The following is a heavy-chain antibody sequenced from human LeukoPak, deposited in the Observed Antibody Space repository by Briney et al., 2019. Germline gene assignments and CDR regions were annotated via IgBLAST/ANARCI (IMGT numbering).Heavy chain of an antibody. D-gene: IGHD5-24*01. CDR1: GDTFSSYA. Sequence: GASVKVSCKASGDTFSSYAIGWVRQAPGQGLEWMGGIIPIFGRANYAQKFQGRVTITADASTSTAYMELSSLRSEDTGVYYCAREQTEVEMATTYFDYWGEGTLVTVSS. CDR2: IIPIFGRA. V-gene: IGHV1-69*13. CDR3: AREQTEVEMATTYFDY. J-gene: IGHJ4*02.